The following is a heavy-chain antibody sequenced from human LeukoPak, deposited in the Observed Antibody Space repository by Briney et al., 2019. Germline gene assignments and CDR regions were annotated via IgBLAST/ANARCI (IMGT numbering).Heavy chain of an antibody. CDR1: GFTVSSNY. CDR2: ISAGGST. J-gene: IGHJ4*02. CDR3: ASGVTYYYGSASDY. V-gene: IGHV3-53*01. Sequence: GGSLRLSCAVSGFTVSSNYMSWVRQAPGKGLEWVSVISAGGSTYYADSVKGRFTISSDNSKNTLYLQMNSLRAEDTAVYYCASGVTYYYGSASDYWGQGTLVTVSS. D-gene: IGHD3-10*01.